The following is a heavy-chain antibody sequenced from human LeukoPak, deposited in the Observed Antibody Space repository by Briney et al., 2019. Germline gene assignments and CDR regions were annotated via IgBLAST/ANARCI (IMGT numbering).Heavy chain of an antibody. CDR1: GGSISSYY. CDR2: IYYSGST. J-gene: IGHJ5*02. D-gene: IGHD3-9*01. Sequence: PSETLSLTCTVSGGSISSYYWSWIRQPPGKGLEWIGYIYYSGSTNYNPSLKSRVTISVDTSKNQFSLKLSSVTAADTAVYYCVRGTHYDILTGLIPTGGWFDPWGQGTLVTVSS. CDR3: VRGTHYDILTGLIPTGGWFDP. V-gene: IGHV4-59*01.